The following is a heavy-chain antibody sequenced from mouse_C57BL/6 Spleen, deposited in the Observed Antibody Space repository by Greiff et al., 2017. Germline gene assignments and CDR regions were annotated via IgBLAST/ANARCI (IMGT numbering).Heavy chain of an antibody. V-gene: IGHV10-1*01. CDR2: IRSKSNNYAT. CDR1: GFSFNTYA. D-gene: IGHD1-1*01. CDR3: VRQYYYGSSFDY. Sequence: EVKLVESGGGLVQPKGSLKLSCAASGFSFNTYAMNWVRQAPGKGLEWVARIRSKSNNYATYYADSVKDRFTISRDDSESMLYLQMNNLKTEDTAMYYCVRQYYYGSSFDYWGQGTTLTVSS. J-gene: IGHJ2*01.